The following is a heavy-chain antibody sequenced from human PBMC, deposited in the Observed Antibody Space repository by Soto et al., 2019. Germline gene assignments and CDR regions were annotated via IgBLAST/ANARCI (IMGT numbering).Heavy chain of an antibody. Sequence: EVHLLESGGGLVQPGGSLRLSCAASGFTFSNYAMSWVRQAPGKGLEWVSAISSTGGKTYYADSVRGLFTISRDNSNNTLYLQMTGLRAEATAVYYCAKRGDIVVVPAATVIDQRGQGTLVTASS. CDR2: ISSTGGKT. V-gene: IGHV3-23*01. CDR3: AKRGDIVVVPAATVIDQ. D-gene: IGHD2-2*01. J-gene: IGHJ4*02. CDR1: GFTFSNYA.